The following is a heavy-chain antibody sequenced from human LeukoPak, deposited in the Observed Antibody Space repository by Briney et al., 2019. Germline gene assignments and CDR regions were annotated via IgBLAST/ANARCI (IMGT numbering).Heavy chain of an antibody. CDR2: ISWNSGSI. J-gene: IGHJ3*02. D-gene: IGHD3-16*01. V-gene: IGHV3-9*01. Sequence: GRSLRLSCAASGFTFDDYAMHWVRQAPGKGLEWVPGISWNSGSIGYADSVKGRFTISRDNAKNSLYLQMNSLRAEDTAVYYCARDWGGPRIDAFDIWGQGTMVTVSS. CDR3: ARDWGGPRIDAFDI. CDR1: GFTFDDYA.